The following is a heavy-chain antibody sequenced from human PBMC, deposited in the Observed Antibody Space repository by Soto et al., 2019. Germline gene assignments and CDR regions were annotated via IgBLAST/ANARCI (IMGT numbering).Heavy chain of an antibody. Sequence: QVQIQQWGAGLLKPSETLSLTCAVYGGSFSGYYWSWIRQPPGKGLQWIGEINHSGSTNYNPSLKSRVTISVDTSKNQFSLKLSSVTAADTAVYYCARGIAAGRDFDYWGQRTLVTVSS. D-gene: IGHD6-13*01. CDR2: INHSGST. CDR3: ARGIAAGRDFDY. V-gene: IGHV4-34*01. J-gene: IGHJ4*02. CDR1: GGSFSGYY.